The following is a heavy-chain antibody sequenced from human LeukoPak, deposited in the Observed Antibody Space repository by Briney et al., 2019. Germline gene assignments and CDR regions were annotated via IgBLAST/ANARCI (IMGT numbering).Heavy chain of an antibody. D-gene: IGHD5-12*01. V-gene: IGHV1-46*01. CDR3: ATDRGLGGGYDYRKSVDYYYYMDV. CDR1: GYIFTSYF. CDR2: INPSGGST. J-gene: IGHJ6*03. Sequence: ASVKVSCKASGYIFTSYFMHWVRQAPGQGLEWMGLINPSGGSTRYAQKFQGRVTMTRDMSTSTVYMELSSLRSEDTAVYYCATDRGLGGGYDYRKSVDYYYYMDVWGKGTTVTVSS.